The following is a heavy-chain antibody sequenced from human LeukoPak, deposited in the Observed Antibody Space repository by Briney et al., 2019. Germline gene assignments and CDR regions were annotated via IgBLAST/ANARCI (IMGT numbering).Heavy chain of an antibody. V-gene: IGHV1-2*02. D-gene: IGHD6-19*01. J-gene: IGHJ3*02. CDR1: GYTFTSYG. CDR2: ISANSGGT. CDR3: AREQVAVARTGSDAFDI. Sequence: GASVKVSCKASGYTFTSYGISWVRQAPGQGLEWMGWISANSGGTNYAQKFQGRVTMTRDTSISTAYMELSRLRSDDTAVYYCAREQVAVARTGSDAFDIWGQGTMVTVSS.